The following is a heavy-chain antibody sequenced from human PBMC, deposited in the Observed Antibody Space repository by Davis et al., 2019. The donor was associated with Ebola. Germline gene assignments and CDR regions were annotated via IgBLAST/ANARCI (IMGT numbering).Heavy chain of an antibody. V-gene: IGHV5-51*01. CDR2: IYPGDSDT. CDR1: GYSFTSYW. J-gene: IGHJ5*01. CDR3: ARRLYDYDMLTGYYGSWFDS. D-gene: IGHD3-9*01. Sequence: GGSLRLSCEASGYSFTSYWIGWVRQKPGKGLEWMGMIYPGDSDTRYSPSCQGQVTISADKSISTAYLQWSSLKASDTAIYYCARRLYDYDMLTGYYGSWFDSWGQGTLVTVSS.